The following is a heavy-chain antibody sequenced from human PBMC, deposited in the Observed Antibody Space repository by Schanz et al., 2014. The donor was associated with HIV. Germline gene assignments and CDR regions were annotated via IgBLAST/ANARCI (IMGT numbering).Heavy chain of an antibody. CDR1: GFSFTNAW. D-gene: IGHD3-10*01. CDR2: IWYNGSKK. CDR3: AKGQRGIVRGDIDY. J-gene: IGHJ4*02. Sequence: QVQLVESGGGLIQPGGSLRLSCAASGFSFTNAWMSWVRQAPGKGLEWVAVIWYNGSKKYYADSVKGRFSISRDNSKNTLYLQMNSLRAEDTAVYYCAKGQRGIVRGDIDYWGQGTLVTVSS. V-gene: IGHV3-33*06.